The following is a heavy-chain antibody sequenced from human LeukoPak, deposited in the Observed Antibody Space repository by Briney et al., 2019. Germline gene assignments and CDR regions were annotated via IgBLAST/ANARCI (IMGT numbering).Heavy chain of an antibody. Sequence: PSETLSLTCAVYGGSFSGYYWSWIRQPPGKGLEWIGYIYYSGSTYYNPSLKSRVTISVDTSKNQFSLKLSSVTAADTAVYYCARDYCSGGSCYLRPWGQGTLVTVSS. CDR2: IYYSGST. V-gene: IGHV4-30-4*08. J-gene: IGHJ5*02. D-gene: IGHD2-15*01. CDR3: ARDYCSGGSCYLRP. CDR1: GGSFSGYY.